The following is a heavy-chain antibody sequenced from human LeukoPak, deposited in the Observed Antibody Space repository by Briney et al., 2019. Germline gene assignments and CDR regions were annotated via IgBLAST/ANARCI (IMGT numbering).Heavy chain of an antibody. Sequence: GGSLRLSCAASGFTFSSYAMSWVRQAPGKGLEWVSAISGSGGSKYYADSVKGRFTISRDNSKNTLYLQMNSLRAEDTAVYYCASEITMIVVVPEVVYWGQGTLVTVSS. V-gene: IGHV3-23*01. CDR1: GFTFSSYA. CDR3: ASEITMIVVVPEVVY. CDR2: ISGSGGSK. D-gene: IGHD3-22*01. J-gene: IGHJ4*02.